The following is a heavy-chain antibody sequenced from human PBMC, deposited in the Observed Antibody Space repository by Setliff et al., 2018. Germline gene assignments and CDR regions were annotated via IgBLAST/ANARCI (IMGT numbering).Heavy chain of an antibody. CDR3: ASPRRDDLDSPFDAFDI. CDR2: IYHKGRT. D-gene: IGHD3-3*01. V-gene: IGHV4-38-2*01. J-gene: IGHJ3*02. Sequence: PSETLSLTCGVYGISISSGHYWGWIRQPPGKGLEWIATIYHKGRTYYNPSLDSRVTISLDTSKNHFSLRLSSVTAADTAVYYCASPRRDDLDSPFDAFDIWGQGTKVTVSS. CDR1: GISISSGHY.